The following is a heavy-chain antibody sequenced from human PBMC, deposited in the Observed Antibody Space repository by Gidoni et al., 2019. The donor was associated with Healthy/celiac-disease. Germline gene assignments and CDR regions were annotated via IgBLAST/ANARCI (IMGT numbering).Heavy chain of an antibody. V-gene: IGHV4-39*01. Sequence: GGSISSSSYYWGWIRQPPGKGLEWIGSIYYSGSTYYNPSLKSRVTISVDTSKNQFSLKLSSVTAADTAVYYCARHNRGYGSGSLSWFDPWGQGTLVTVSS. CDR3: ARHNRGYGSGSLSWFDP. J-gene: IGHJ5*02. CDR1: GGSISSSSYY. D-gene: IGHD3-10*01. CDR2: IYYSGST.